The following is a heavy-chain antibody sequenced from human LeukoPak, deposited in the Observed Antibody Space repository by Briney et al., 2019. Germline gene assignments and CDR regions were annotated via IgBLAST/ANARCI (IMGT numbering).Heavy chain of an antibody. CDR2: ISSSSSYT. D-gene: IGHD3/OR15-3a*01. V-gene: IGHV3-11*06. J-gene: IGHJ4*02. CDR1: GFTFSDYY. Sequence: GGSLRLSCAASGFTFSDYYMSWIRQAPGKGLEWVSYISSSSSYTNYADSVKGRFTISRDNAKNSLYLQVNSLRAEDTAVYYCARDAALWTGGFDYWGQGTLVTVSS. CDR3: ARDAALWTGGFDY.